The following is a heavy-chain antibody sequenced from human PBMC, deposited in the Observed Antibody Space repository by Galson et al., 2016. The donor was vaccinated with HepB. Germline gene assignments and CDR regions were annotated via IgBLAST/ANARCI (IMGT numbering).Heavy chain of an antibody. CDR1: GFTLSNSA. D-gene: IGHD6-13*01. CDR2: TSDSGGST. V-gene: IGHV3-23*01. J-gene: IGHJ1*01. Sequence: LRLSCAASGFTLSNSAMSWVRQAPGKGLEWVSATSDSGGSTYYADSVKGRFTISRDNSKNTLYLQMNSLGAEDAAIYYCAVRYSSIWYFQHWGQGTLVTVSS. CDR3: AVRYSSIWYFQH.